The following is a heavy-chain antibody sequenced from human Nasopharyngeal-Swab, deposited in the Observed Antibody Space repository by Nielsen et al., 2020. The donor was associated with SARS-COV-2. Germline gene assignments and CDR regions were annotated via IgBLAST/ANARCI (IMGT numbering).Heavy chain of an antibody. D-gene: IGHD3-10*01. CDR3: VRDNYGVDY. CDR1: GFTFRTYW. CDR2: IHGDGRNT. V-gene: IGHV3-74*01. J-gene: IGHJ4*02. Sequence: GGSLRLSCAASGFTFRTYWMHWVRQAPGKGLEWISEIHGDGRNTNYADSVKGRFTISRDNAKSTLYLQMNSLRVEDTAVYYCVRDNYGVDYWGQGTLFTVSS.